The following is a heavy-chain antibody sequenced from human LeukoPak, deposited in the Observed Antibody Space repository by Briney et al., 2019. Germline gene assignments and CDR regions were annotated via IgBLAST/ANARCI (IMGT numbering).Heavy chain of an antibody. J-gene: IGHJ6*03. Sequence: GGSLRLSCAASGFTFSSYAMSWVRQAPGKGLEWVSAMSSSDDGRYYAASVRGRFTISRDTSRSTLYLQMNSLRAEDTAVYYCARDGEMTHGDYYYYMDVWGKGTTVTVSS. CDR3: ARDGEMTHGDYYYYMDV. CDR1: GFTFSSYA. CDR2: MSSSDDGR. D-gene: IGHD7-27*01. V-gene: IGHV3-23*01.